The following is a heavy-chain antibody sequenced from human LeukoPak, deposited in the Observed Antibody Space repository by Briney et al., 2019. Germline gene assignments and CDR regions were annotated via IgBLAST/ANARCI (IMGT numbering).Heavy chain of an antibody. V-gene: IGHV1-46*03. CDR1: GYSFTSYY. CDR2: INPSGGST. D-gene: IGHD1-26*01. CDR3: ARDRGGATSPSDY. Sequence: ASVKVSCKASGYSFTSYYMHWVRQAPGQGLEWMGIINPSGGSTSYAQKFQGRVTMTRDTSTSTVYMEPSSLSSEDTAVYYCARDRGGATSPSDYWGQGTLVTVSS. J-gene: IGHJ4*02.